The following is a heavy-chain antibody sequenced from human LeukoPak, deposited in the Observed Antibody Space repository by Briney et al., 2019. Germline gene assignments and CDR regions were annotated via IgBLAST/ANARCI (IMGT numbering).Heavy chain of an antibody. CDR3: ARDSRAYCGGDCYPFDP. V-gene: IGHV1-2*02. D-gene: IGHD2-21*02. Sequence: ASVKVSCKASGYTFTSYGISWVRQAPGQGLEWMGWINPNSGGTNYAQKFQGRVTMTRDTSISTAYMELSRLRSDDTAVYYCARDSRAYCGGDCYPFDPWGQGTLVTVSS. J-gene: IGHJ5*02. CDR2: INPNSGGT. CDR1: GYTFTSYG.